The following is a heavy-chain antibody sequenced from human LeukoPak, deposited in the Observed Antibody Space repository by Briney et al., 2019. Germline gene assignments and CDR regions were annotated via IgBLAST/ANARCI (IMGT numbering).Heavy chain of an antibody. J-gene: IGHJ6*03. V-gene: IGHV4-34*01. CDR3: ARVRSRPIVGATKRYYYYMDV. CDR2: INHSGST. Sequence: SETLSLTCAVYGGSFSGYYWSWIRQPPGKGLEWIGEINHSGSTNYNPSLKSRVTISVDTSKNRFSLKLSSVTAADTAVYYCARVRSRPIVGATKRYYYYMDVWGKGTTVTVSS. CDR1: GGSFSGYY. D-gene: IGHD1-26*01.